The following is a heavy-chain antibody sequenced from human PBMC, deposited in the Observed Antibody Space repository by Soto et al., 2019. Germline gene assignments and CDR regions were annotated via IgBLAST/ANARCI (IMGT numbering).Heavy chain of an antibody. CDR2: ISYDGSNK. J-gene: IGHJ6*02. CDR3: AKAPVPQSNPNNYYYYGMDV. CDR1: GFTFSSYG. V-gene: IGHV3-30*18. Sequence: GGSLRLSCAASGFTFSSYGMHWVRQAPGKGLEWVAVISYDGSNKYYADSVKGRFTISRDNSKNTLYLQMNSLRAEDTAVYYFAKAPVPQSNPNNYYYYGMDVWGQGTTVTVSS. D-gene: IGHD2-2*01.